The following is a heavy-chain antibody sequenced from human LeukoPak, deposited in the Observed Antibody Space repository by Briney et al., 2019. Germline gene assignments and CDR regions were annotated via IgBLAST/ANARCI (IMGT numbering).Heavy chain of an antibody. V-gene: IGHV1-18*01. CDR3: ARDSDTRVIAAKFAY. CDR2: ISAHNGNT. D-gene: IGHD6-13*01. Sequence: ASVKVSCKASGYTFTNYGMSWVRQAPAQGLEWMGWISAHNGNTNYAQKFQGRVTMTTDTSTNTAYMELRSLRSDDAAVYYCARDSDTRVIAAKFAYWGQGTLVTVSS. CDR1: GYTFTNYG. J-gene: IGHJ4*02.